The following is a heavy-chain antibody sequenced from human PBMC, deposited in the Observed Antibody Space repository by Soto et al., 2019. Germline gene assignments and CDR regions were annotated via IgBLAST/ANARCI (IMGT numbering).Heavy chain of an antibody. V-gene: IGHV4-34*01. J-gene: IGHJ4*02. CDR3: ARVDCGFSAIWVTMVRGVCPLSSTFDY. CDR1: GGSFSGYY. CDR2: INHSGST. Sequence: SETLSLTCAVYGGSFSGYYWGWIRQPPGKGLEWIGEINHSGSTNYNPSLKSRVTISVDTSKNQFSLKLSSVPAADTAVYYCARVDCGFSAIWVTMVRGVCPLSSTFDYWGQGTLVTVSS. D-gene: IGHD3-10*01.